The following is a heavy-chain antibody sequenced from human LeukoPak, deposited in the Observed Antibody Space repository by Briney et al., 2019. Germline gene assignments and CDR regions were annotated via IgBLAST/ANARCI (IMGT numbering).Heavy chain of an antibody. Sequence: QPGGSLRLSCEASGFTFSTSWMDWVRQAPGKGLEWVANINKDGGGIDYVDSVKGRFTISRDNSKNTVYLQMSSLRVEDTAVYFCASISDLLYYFDSWGQGTLVTVSS. J-gene: IGHJ4*02. CDR3: ASISDLLYYFDS. CDR2: INKDGGGI. CDR1: GFTFSTSW. V-gene: IGHV3-7*02.